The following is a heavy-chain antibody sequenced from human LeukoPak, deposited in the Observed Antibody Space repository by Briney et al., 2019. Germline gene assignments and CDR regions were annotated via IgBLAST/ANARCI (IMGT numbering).Heavy chain of an antibody. V-gene: IGHV1-18*01. D-gene: IGHD2-15*01. CDR2: ISAYNGNT. CDR1: GYTFTSYG. J-gene: IGHJ4*02. Sequence: ASVKVSCKASGYTFTSYGISWVRQAPGQGLEWMGWISAYNGNTSYAQKLQGRVTMTTDTSTSTAYMELRSLRSDDTAVYYCARTSVVVVVAATQHFDYWGQGTLVTVSS. CDR3: ARTSVVVVVAATQHFDY.